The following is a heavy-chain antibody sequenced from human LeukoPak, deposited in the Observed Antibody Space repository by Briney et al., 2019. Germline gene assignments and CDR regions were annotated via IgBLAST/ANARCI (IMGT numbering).Heavy chain of an antibody. CDR1: GGSISSSSYY. CDR2: IYYSGST. J-gene: IGHJ6*03. Sequence: TSETLSLTCTVSGGSISSSSYYWGWIRQPPGKGLEWIGYIYYSGSTNYNPSLKSRVTISVDTSKNQFSLKLSSVTAADTAVYYCARHSSSWYHYYYYMDVWGKGTTVTISS. D-gene: IGHD6-13*01. CDR3: ARHSSSWYHYYYYMDV. V-gene: IGHV4-61*05.